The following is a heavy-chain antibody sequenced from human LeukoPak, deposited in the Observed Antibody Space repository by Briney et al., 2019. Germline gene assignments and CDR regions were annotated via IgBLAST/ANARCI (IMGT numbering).Heavy chain of an antibody. CDR2: ISPSGGST. CDR3: ARAGFGVVGFDY. CDR1: GYTFTSYY. V-gene: IGHV1-46*01. J-gene: IGHJ4*02. D-gene: IGHD3-3*01. Sequence: ASVKVSCKASGYTFTSYYMHWVRQAPGQGLEWMGIISPSGGSTSYAQKFQGRVTMTRDTSTSTVYMELSSLRSEDTAVYYCARAGFGVVGFDYWGQGTLVTVSS.